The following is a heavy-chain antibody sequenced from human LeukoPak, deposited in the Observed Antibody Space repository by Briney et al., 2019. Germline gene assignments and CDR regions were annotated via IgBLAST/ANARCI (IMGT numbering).Heavy chain of an antibody. CDR1: GFTFDDYA. V-gene: IGHV3-9*01. J-gene: IGHJ3*02. D-gene: IGHD6-13*01. Sequence: GGSLRLSCAASGFTFDDYAMHWVRQAPGKGPEWVSGISWNSGSIGYADSVKGRFTISRDNAKNSLYLQMNSLRAEDTAVYYCAREVRGSSWYHGAFDIWGQGTMVTVSS. CDR2: ISWNSGSI. CDR3: AREVRGSSWYHGAFDI.